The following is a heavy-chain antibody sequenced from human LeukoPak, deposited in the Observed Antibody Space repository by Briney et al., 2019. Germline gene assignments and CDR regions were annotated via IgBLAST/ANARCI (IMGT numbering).Heavy chain of an antibody. J-gene: IGHJ4*02. Sequence: ASVKVSCKASGYTFTNYDIMWVRQATGQGPEWMGWMNSNTGNTGSAQKFQGRVTMTRDTSINTAYMELHSLTSEYTAVYYCARGRGGTVVRGYLDYWGQGTLVTVSS. D-gene: IGHD3-10*01. V-gene: IGHV1-8*01. CDR2: MNSNTGNT. CDR3: ARGRGGTVVRGYLDY. CDR1: GYTFTNYD.